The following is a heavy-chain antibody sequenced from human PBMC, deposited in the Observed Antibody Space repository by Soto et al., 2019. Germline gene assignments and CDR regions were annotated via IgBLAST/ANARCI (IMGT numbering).Heavy chain of an antibody. D-gene: IGHD4-4*01. CDR1: GGSFSGYY. CDR3: ARGLGVDYSRVYYYYYMDG. CDR2: INHSGST. Sequence: SETLSLTCAVYGGSFSGYYWSWIRQPPGKGLEWIGEINHSGSTNYNPSLKSRVTISVDTSKNQFSLKLSSVTAADTAVYYCARGLGVDYSRVYYYYYMDGRAKGTTDTGSS. J-gene: IGHJ6*03. V-gene: IGHV4-34*01.